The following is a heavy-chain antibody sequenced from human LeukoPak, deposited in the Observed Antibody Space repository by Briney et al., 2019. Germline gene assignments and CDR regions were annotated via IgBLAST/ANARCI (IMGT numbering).Heavy chain of an antibody. Sequence: PGGSLRLSCAASGFTFSSYSMNWVRQAPGKGLEWVSYISSSSSTIYYADSVKGRFTISRDNSKNTLYLQMNSLRAEDTAVYYCANRPSEWLPDYWGQGTLVTVSS. CDR2: ISSSSSTI. CDR3: ANRPSEWLPDY. V-gene: IGHV3-48*01. CDR1: GFTFSSYS. J-gene: IGHJ4*02. D-gene: IGHD5-12*01.